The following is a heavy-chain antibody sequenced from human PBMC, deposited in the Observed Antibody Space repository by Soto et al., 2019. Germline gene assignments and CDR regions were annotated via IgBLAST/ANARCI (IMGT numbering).Heavy chain of an antibody. CDR1: GRSISSVNYY. V-gene: IGHV4-61*05. CDR3: ARPVWLATGTTPPGDAFDI. D-gene: IGHD1-1*01. J-gene: IGHJ3*02. Sequence: PSETLSLTCTVSGRSISSVNYYWSWIRQPPGKGLEWIGYIYYSGNTYYNPSLKSRVTISVDKSKNQFSLKLSSVTAADTAVYYCARPVWLATGTTPPGDAFDIWGQGTMVTVSS. CDR2: IYYSGNT.